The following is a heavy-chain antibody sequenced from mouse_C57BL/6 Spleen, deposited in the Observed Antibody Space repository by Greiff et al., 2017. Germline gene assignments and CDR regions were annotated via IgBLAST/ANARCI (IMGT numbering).Heavy chain of an antibody. D-gene: IGHD4-1*01. CDR3: VGELGRGYFDY. CDR1: GFSFNTYA. Sequence: VQLKQSGGGLVQPKGSLKLSCAASGFSFNTYAMNWVRQAPGKGLEWVARIRSKSNNYATYYADSVKDRFTISRDDSESMLYLQMNNLKTEDTAMYYCVGELGRGYFDYWGQGTTLTVSS. J-gene: IGHJ2*01. CDR2: IRSKSNNYAT. V-gene: IGHV10-1*01.